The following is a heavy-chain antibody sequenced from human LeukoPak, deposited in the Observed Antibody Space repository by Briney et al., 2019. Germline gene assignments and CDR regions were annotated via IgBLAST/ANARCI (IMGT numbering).Heavy chain of an antibody. V-gene: IGHV4-59*01. Sequence: PSETLSLTCTVSGGSISSYYWSWIRQPPGKGLEWIGYIHYSGSTNYNPSLKSRVTISVDTSKNQVSLKLRSVTAADTAVYYCARAIFTGDYEYYFDYWGQGTLVTVSS. J-gene: IGHJ4*02. CDR2: IHYSGST. CDR1: GGSISSYY. D-gene: IGHD4-17*01. CDR3: ARAIFTGDYEYYFDY.